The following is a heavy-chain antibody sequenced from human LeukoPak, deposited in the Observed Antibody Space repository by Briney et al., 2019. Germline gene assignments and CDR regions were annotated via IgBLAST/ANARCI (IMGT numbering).Heavy chain of an antibody. CDR2: INHSGST. D-gene: IGHD2-2*01. CDR3: ARASNAYCSSTSCTKESWFDP. J-gene: IGHJ5*02. Sequence: PSETLSLTCAVYGGSFSGYYWSWIRQPPGKGLEWIGEINHSGSTNYNPSLKSRVTISVDRSKNQFSLKLSSVTAADTAVYYCARASNAYCSSTSCTKESWFDPWGQGTLVTVSS. V-gene: IGHV4-34*01. CDR1: GGSFSGYY.